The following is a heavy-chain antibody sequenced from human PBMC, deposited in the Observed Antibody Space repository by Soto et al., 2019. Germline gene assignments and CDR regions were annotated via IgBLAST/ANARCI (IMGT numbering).Heavy chain of an antibody. V-gene: IGHV4-59*01. CDR2: MYNTGST. Sequence: QVQLQESGPGLVKPSETLSLTCTVSGGSISSYYWSWIRQPPGKGLEWIGYMYNTGSTIYNHSLKSLVNISVDTSKNQFSLKLNSVTAADTAVYYCARDLWGYCGTDCYPLDVWGQGTTVTVAS. CDR1: GGSISSYY. J-gene: IGHJ6*02. CDR3: ARDLWGYCGTDCYPLDV. D-gene: IGHD2-21*02.